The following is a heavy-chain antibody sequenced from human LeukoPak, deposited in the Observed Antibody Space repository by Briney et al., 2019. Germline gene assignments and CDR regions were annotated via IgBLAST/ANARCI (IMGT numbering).Heavy chain of an antibody. CDR1: GGSISRSGYY. Sequence: SETLSLTCTVSGGSISRSGYYWGWIRQPAGKGLEWIGSIYYTGTTYYSLSLKSRVTISVDTSKNQFSLNLSSVTAADTAMYYCARHIVVGGDPDWLDPWGQGTLVTVSS. CDR3: ARHIVVGGDPDWLDP. V-gene: IGHV4-39*01. D-gene: IGHD2-21*02. J-gene: IGHJ5*02. CDR2: IYYTGTT.